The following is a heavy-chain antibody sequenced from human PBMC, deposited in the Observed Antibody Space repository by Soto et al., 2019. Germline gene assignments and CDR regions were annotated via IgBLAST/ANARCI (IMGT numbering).Heavy chain of an antibody. Sequence: HVQLVESGGGVVQPGRSLRLSCGASGFTFSSYGMHWVRQAPGKGLEWVAVIWYDGSNKYYADSVKGRFTISRDNSKNTLYLQMNSLRAEATAVYYCARDWIQLEYNWFDPWGQGTLVTVSS. J-gene: IGHJ5*02. CDR3: ARDWIQLEYNWFDP. D-gene: IGHD5-18*01. CDR2: IWYDGSNK. CDR1: GFTFSSYG. V-gene: IGHV3-33*01.